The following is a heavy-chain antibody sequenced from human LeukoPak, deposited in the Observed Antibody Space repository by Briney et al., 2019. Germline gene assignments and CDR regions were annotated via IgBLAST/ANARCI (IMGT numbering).Heavy chain of an antibody. V-gene: IGHV1-69*13. CDR1: GGTFSSYA. CDR2: IIPIFGTA. Sequence: SVKVSCKASGGTFSSYAISWVHQAPGQGLEWLGGIIPIFGTANYAQKFQGRVTITADESTSTAYMELSSLRSEDTAVYYCARARPTRNWFDPWGQGTLVTVSS. CDR3: ARARPTRNWFDP. J-gene: IGHJ5*02.